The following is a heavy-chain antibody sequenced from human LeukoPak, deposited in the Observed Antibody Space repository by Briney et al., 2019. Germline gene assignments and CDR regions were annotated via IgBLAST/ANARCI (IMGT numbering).Heavy chain of an antibody. CDR1: GGSISSYY. D-gene: IGHD6-6*01. Sequence: SETLSLTCTVSGGSISSYYWSWIRQPAGKGLEWIGRIYTSGSTNYNPSLKSRVTISVDTSKNQFSLKLSSVTAADTAVYYCARGVATRRGYYYMDVWGKGTTVTVSS. CDR2: IYTSGST. V-gene: IGHV4-4*07. J-gene: IGHJ6*03. CDR3: ARGVATRRGYYYMDV.